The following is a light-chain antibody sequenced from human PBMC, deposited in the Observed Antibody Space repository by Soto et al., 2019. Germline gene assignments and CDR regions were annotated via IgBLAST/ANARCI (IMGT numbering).Light chain of an antibody. CDR1: SSDVGSGNV. V-gene: IGLV2-23*01. J-gene: IGLJ1*01. Sequence: QSVLTQPASVSGSPGQSITISCTGTSSDVGSGNVVSWYQHYPGKAPQLMIYEAFQRPSGVSSRFSGSKSGNTASLTISGLQAEDEANYYCCSHAGSYAYVFGTGTKLTVL. CDR2: EAF. CDR3: CSHAGSYAYV.